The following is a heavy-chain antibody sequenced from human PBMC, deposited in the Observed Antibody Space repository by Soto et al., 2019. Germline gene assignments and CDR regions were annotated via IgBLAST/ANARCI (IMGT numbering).Heavy chain of an antibody. D-gene: IGHD3-16*01. CDR3: ARSRGGYFDY. V-gene: IGHV4-59*01. CDR2: IYYSGST. J-gene: IGHJ4*02. CDR1: GGSISSYY. Sequence: SETLSLTCAVSGGSISSYYWSWIRQPPGKGLEWIGYIYYSGSTNYNPSLKSRVTISVDTSKNQFSLKLSSVTAADTAVYYCARSRGGYFDYWGQGTLVTVSS.